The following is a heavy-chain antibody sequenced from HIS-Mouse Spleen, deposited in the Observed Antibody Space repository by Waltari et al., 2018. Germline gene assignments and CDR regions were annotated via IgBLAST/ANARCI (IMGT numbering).Heavy chain of an antibody. D-gene: IGHD1-26*01. V-gene: IGHV1-2*02. CDR3: ARRVIVGAYDFDY. J-gene: IGHJ4*02. Sequence: QVQLVQSGAEVKKPGASVKVSCKASGYTSTGYYMHWVRQAPGQGLEWMGWINPNSGGTNYAQQFQGRVTMTRDTSISTAYMELSRLRSDDTAVYYCARRVIVGAYDFDYWGQGTLVTVSS. CDR1: GYTSTGYY. CDR2: INPNSGGT.